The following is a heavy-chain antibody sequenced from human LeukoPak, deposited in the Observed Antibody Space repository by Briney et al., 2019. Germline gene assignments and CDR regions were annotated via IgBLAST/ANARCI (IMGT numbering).Heavy chain of an antibody. V-gene: IGHV4-59*01. CDR3: ARYLDYYNWFDP. J-gene: IGHJ5*02. D-gene: IGHD4/OR15-4a*01. CDR2: IYYSGST. Sequence: SETLSLTCAVYGGSFSSYYWSWIRQPPGKGLEWIGYIYYSGSTNYNPSLKSRVTISVDTSKNQFSLQLSSVTAADTAVYYCARYLDYYNWFDPWGQGTLVTVSS. CDR1: GGSFSSYY.